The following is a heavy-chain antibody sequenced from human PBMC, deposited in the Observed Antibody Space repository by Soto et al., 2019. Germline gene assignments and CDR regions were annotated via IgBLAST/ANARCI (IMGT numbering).Heavy chain of an antibody. Sequence: SVKVSCKASGGTFSSYASSWVRQAPGQGLEWMGGIIPIFGTANYAQKFQGRVTITADESTSTAYMELSSLRSEDTAVYYCARDQAVTTDSYWFDPWGQGTLVTVSS. D-gene: IGHD4-4*01. CDR3: ARDQAVTTDSYWFDP. CDR1: GGTFSSYA. V-gene: IGHV1-69*13. J-gene: IGHJ5*02. CDR2: IIPIFGTA.